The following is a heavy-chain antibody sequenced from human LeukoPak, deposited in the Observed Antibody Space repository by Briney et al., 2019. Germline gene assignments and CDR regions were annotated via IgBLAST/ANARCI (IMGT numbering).Heavy chain of an antibody. CDR1: GYAFTSCA. V-gene: IGHV7-4-1*02. CDR2: INTNTGDP. D-gene: IGHD1-1*01. J-gene: IGHJ4*02. CDR3: MRTRRGNNWLFDY. Sequence: GASVKVSCKASGYAFTSCAINWVRQAPGQGLEWMGWINTNTGDPTYAQGFTGRLVFSLDTSISTAYLEISSLKAEDTAVYYCMRTRRGNNWLFDYWGQGTLVTVSS.